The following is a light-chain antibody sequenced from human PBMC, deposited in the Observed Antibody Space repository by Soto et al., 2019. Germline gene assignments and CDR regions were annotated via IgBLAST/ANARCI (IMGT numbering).Light chain of an antibody. CDR3: QQYGTSPT. CDR1: QSLSSSF. CDR2: GAS. Sequence: EIVLTQSPGTLSLSPGERATLSCRASQSLSSSFLAWFQQKPGQTPGLLIYGASSRATGIPDRFSGSGSGTDFTLTISRLEPEDFAMYYCQQYGTSPTFGPGTKVDIK. V-gene: IGKV3-20*01. J-gene: IGKJ3*01.